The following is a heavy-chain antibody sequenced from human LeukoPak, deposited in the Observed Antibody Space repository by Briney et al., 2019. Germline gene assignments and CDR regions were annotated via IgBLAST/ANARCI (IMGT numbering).Heavy chain of an antibody. CDR3: ARDNSVGDNAWWFDP. Sequence: SVKVSGKASGGTFSSYAISWVRQAPGQGLEWMGGIIPIFGTANYAQKFQGRVTMTRDMSTSTDYMELSSLRSEDTAIYYCARDNSVGDNAWWFDPWGQGTLVTVSS. CDR1: GGTFSSYA. V-gene: IGHV1-69*05. CDR2: IIPIFGTA. J-gene: IGHJ5*02. D-gene: IGHD1-26*01.